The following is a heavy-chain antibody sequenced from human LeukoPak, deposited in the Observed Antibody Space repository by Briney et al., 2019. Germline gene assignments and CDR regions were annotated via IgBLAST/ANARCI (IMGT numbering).Heavy chain of an antibody. CDR1: GGSISSGGYY. J-gene: IGHJ5*02. CDR2: IYYSGST. Sequence: SQTLSLTCTVSGGSISSGGYYWSWIRQHPGKGLEWIGYIYYSGSTHYNPSLKSRVTISVDTSKNQFSLKLSSVTAADTAVYYCASEVIVATIWGNWFDPWGQGTLVTVSS. D-gene: IGHD5-12*01. CDR3: ASEVIVATIWGNWFDP. V-gene: IGHV4-31*03.